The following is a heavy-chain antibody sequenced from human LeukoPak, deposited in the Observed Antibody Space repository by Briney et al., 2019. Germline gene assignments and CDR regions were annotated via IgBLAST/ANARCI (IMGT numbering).Heavy chain of an antibody. CDR1: GFTFSDYY. CDR2: ISSSGSTI. CDR3: AKAGRTYSSGWYYFDY. D-gene: IGHD6-19*01. V-gene: IGHV3-11*04. J-gene: IGHJ4*02. Sequence: GGSLRLSCAASGFTFSDYYMSWIRQAPGKGLEWVSYISSSGSTIYYADSVKGRFTISRDNSKNTLYLQMNSLRAEDTAVYYCAKAGRTYSSGWYYFDYWGQGTLVTVSS.